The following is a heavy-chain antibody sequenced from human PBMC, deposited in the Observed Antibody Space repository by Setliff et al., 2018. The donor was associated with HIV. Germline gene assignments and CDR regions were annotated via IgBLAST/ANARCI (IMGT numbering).Heavy chain of an antibody. CDR2: ISNYNGNT. CDR1: GYSFARYG. Sequence: EASVKVSCKASGYSFARYGLSWVRQAPGQGLEWMGWISNYNGNTNYAQKFHGRVTMTTDTSTSTAYMELRSLRSDDTAVYYCARVNWNDGIGGYCYYMDVWGKGTTVTVSS. J-gene: IGHJ6*03. CDR3: ARVNWNDGIGGYCYYMDV. D-gene: IGHD1-1*01. V-gene: IGHV1-18*01.